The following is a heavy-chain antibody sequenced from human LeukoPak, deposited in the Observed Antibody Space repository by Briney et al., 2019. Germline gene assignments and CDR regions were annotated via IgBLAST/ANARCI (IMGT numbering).Heavy chain of an antibody. Sequence: GGSLRLSCAASGFTFSIYWMRWVRQAPGKGLEWVANIKQDGSEKYYVDSVKGRFTISRDNAKNSLYLQMNSLRAEDTAVYYCAKRRSSWYHRDAFDIWGQGTMVTVSS. J-gene: IGHJ3*02. D-gene: IGHD6-13*01. CDR3: AKRRSSWYHRDAFDI. CDR1: GFTFSIYW. CDR2: IKQDGSEK. V-gene: IGHV3-7*01.